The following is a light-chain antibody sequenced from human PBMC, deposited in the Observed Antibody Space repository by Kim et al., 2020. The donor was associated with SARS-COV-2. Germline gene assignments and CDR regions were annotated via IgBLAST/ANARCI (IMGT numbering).Light chain of an antibody. CDR2: DAS. CDR1: RNFSSTY. Sequence: PGERATLSCMSIRNFSSTYLAWYKQKPGQAPRLLISDASSRATVIPDRFSGSVSGTDFTLTINRLEPEDFAVYYSQQHDLSPCTFGQGTKV. V-gene: IGKV3-20*01. J-gene: IGKJ1*01. CDR3: QQHDLSPCT.